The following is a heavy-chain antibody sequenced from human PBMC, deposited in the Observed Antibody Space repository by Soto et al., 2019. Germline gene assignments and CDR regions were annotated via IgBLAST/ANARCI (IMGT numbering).Heavy chain of an antibody. V-gene: IGHV3-33*01. J-gene: IGHJ1*01. CDR1: GFTFSSYG. CDR2: IWYDGSNK. CDR3: ARDPEEMAFAEYFQH. D-gene: IGHD3-3*02. Sequence: GGSLRLSCAASGFTFSSYGMHWVRQAPGKGLEWVAVIWYDGSNKYYADSVKGRFTISRDNSKNTLYLQMNSLRAEDTAVYYCARDPEEMAFAEYFQHWGQGTLVTVSS.